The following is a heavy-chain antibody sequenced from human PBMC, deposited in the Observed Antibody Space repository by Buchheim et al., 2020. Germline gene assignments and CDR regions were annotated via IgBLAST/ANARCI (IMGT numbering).Heavy chain of an antibody. Sequence: QLQLQESGSGLVKPSQTLSLTCAVSGGSISSGGYSWSWIRQPPGKGLEWIGYIYHSGSTYYNPSLKSRVTISVDRSKNQFSLKLRSVTAADTAVYYCARGRYDFWSGYSSYGMDVWGQGTT. CDR2: IYHSGST. D-gene: IGHD3-3*01. V-gene: IGHV4-30-2*01. CDR3: ARGRYDFWSGYSSYGMDV. CDR1: GGSISSGGYS. J-gene: IGHJ6*02.